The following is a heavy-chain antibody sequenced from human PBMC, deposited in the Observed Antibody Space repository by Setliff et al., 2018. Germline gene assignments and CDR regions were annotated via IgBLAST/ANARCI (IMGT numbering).Heavy chain of an antibody. J-gene: IGHJ4*02. Sequence: SETLSLTCTVSGGSISSSSYYWGWIRQPPGKGLEWIGTIYYTGNTYYNPSLKSRVTISVDTSTNHFSLKLTSVTAADTAVYYCARDNTIVGATDYWGQGALVTVSS. D-gene: IGHD1-26*01. CDR2: IYYTGNT. CDR1: GGSISSSSYY. V-gene: IGHV4-39*02. CDR3: ARDNTIVGATDY.